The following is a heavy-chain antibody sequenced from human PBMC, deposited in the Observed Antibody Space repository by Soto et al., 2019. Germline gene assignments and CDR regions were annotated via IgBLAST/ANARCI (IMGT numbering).Heavy chain of an antibody. V-gene: IGHV1-2*02. Sequence: ASVKVSCKASGYTFTGYYMHWVRPAPGQGLGWMGWINPNSGGTNYAQKFQGRGTMTRDTSISTAYMELSRLRSDDTAVYYCARDEDSSGYPSQSDYWGQGTLVTVSS. J-gene: IGHJ4*02. D-gene: IGHD3-22*01. CDR3: ARDEDSSGYPSQSDY. CDR2: INPNSGGT. CDR1: GYTFTGYY.